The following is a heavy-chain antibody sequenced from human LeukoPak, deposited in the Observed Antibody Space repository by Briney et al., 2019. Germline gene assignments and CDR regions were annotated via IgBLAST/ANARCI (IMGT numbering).Heavy chain of an antibody. CDR2: IIPIFGTA. Sequence: SVKVTCMASGGTFSSYAISWVRQAPGQGLEWMGGIIPIFGTANNPQKFQGRVTIATHESTSTAYMELSSLRSEDTAVYYSARSIIVVVPAALGSYPAGFDRWGQGTLVTASS. V-gene: IGHV1-69*05. CDR1: GGTFSSYA. D-gene: IGHD2-2*01. CDR3: ARSIIVVVPAALGSYPAGFDR. J-gene: IGHJ5*02.